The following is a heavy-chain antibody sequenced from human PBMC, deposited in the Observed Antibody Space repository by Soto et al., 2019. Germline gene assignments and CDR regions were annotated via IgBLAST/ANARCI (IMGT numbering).Heavy chain of an antibody. CDR1: GVSITNHH. CDR2: IHYSGST. Sequence: QVQLQESGPGLVKPSETLSLTCTVSGVSITNHHWTWIRQPPGKGLEWIGNIHYSGSTNYSPSLKSRVIISVDTYEKQSSLKLSSVTTADTAVYYCTGGGGGPPFDYWGQGTLVTVSS. J-gene: IGHJ4*02. CDR3: TGGGGGPPFDY. D-gene: IGHD2-15*01. V-gene: IGHV4-59*11.